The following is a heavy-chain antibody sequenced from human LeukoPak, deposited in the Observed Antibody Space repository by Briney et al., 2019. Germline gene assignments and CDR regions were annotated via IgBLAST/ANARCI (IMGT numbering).Heavy chain of an antibody. J-gene: IGHJ3*02. V-gene: IGHV4-59*01. D-gene: IGHD6-19*01. CDR2: IYYSGST. CDR1: GGSISSYY. CDR3: ARSSIAVAGTGAFDI. Sequence: SETLSLTCTVSGGSISSYYWSWIRQPPGTGLEWIGYIYYSGSTNYNPSLKSRVTISVDTSKNQFSLKLSSVTAADTAVYYCARSSIAVAGTGAFDIWGRGTMVTVSS.